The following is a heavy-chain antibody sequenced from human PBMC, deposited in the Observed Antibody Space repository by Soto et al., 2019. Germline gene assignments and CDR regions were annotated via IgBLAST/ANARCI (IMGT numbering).Heavy chain of an antibody. CDR2: ISGSGDST. D-gene: IGHD2-2*01. CDR3: AKGGEGSCSKTSCLYFSDY. V-gene: IGHV3-23*01. CDR1: GFTFSTYA. Sequence: QLGGSLRLSCAASGFTFSTYAMSWVRQAPGKGLEWVSTISGSGDSTYYANSVKGRFTISRDNSRNTLDLQMNSLRVEDTAVYYCAKGGEGSCSKTSCLYFSDYWGQGTLVTVSS. J-gene: IGHJ4*02.